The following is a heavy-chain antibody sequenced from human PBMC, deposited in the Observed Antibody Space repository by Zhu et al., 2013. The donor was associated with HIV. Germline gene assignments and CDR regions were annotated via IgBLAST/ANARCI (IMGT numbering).Heavy chain of an antibody. Sequence: QVHLVQSGAEVKKPGASVKVSCKASEVHVDSYGFSWVRQAPGQGLEWMGWISGYSGNTIYAQKFRDRVSTTTDPSTSTAYLELKNLTSDDTAVYYCARDLMVVVTTKSASSPTYTDYWGQGTLVTVSS. CDR3: ARDLMVVVTTKSASSPTYTDY. CDR2: ISGYSGNT. V-gene: IGHV1-18*01. J-gene: IGHJ4*02. CDR1: EVHVDSYG. D-gene: IGHD2-21*02.